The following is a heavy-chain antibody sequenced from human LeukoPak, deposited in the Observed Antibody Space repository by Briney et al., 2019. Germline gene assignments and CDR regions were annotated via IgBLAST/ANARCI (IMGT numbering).Heavy chain of an antibody. CDR1: GGSISTTNYY. CDR3: ARGYCSGGSCYSYYYYNYMDV. D-gene: IGHD2-15*01. CDR2: IHYSGST. V-gene: IGHV4-39*07. Sequence: SETLSLTCTVSGGSISTTNYYWGWIRQPPGKGLEWIGSIHYSGSTNYNPSLKSRVTISVDTSKNQFSLKLSSVTAADTAVYYCARGYCSGGSCYSYYYYNYMDVWGQGTMVTVSS. J-gene: IGHJ6*03.